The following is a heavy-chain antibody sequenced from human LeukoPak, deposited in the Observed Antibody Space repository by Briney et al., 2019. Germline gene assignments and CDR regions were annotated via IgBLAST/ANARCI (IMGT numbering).Heavy chain of an antibody. CDR3: VKDTKSRSLPGIAVAGTSNYYGMDV. J-gene: IGHJ6*02. CDR2: INSDGSRT. D-gene: IGHD6-19*01. CDR1: GFTFSIYW. Sequence: GGSLRLSCAASGFTFSIYWMHWVRHDPGKGLVWVSRINSDGSRTNYADSVKGRFTISRDNAKNTLYRQMSSLRAEDTAVYYCVKDTKSRSLPGIAVAGTSNYYGMDVWGQGTLVTVSS. V-gene: IGHV3-74*01.